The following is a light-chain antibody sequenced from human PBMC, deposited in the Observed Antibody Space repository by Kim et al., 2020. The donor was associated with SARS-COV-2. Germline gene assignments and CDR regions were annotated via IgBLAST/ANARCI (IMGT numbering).Light chain of an antibody. CDR3: SSSTLVNAFNWV. CDR2: DVN. V-gene: IGLV2-14*03. CDR1: SSDIGGHNY. Sequence: QSALTQPASVSGSPGQSITIFCTGTSSDIGGHNYVSWHQHHPGKAPNLIIYDVNKRPSGVSYRFSGSRSGTTASLTISGLQAEDEADYYCSSSTLVNAFNWVFGGGTQLTVL. J-gene: IGLJ3*02.